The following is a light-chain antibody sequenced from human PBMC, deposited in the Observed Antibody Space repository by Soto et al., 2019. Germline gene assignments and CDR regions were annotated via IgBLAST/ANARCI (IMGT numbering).Light chain of an antibody. CDR2: EGS. V-gene: IGLV2-23*01. CDR3: CSYAGSTYV. J-gene: IGLJ1*01. CDR1: SSDVGSYNL. Sequence: QSALTQPASVSGSPGQSITISCTGTSSDVGSYNLVSWYQQHPGKAPKLMIYEGSKRPSGVSNRFSGSKSGNTASLTISGLQAEYEADSYCCSYAGSTYVFGTGTKDTDL.